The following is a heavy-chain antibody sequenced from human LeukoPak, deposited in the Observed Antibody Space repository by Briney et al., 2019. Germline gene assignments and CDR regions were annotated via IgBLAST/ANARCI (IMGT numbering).Heavy chain of an antibody. V-gene: IGHV4-30-2*01. D-gene: IGHD3-22*01. Sequence: LSLTCTVSGGSISSGGYYWSWIRQPPGKGLEWIGYIYHSGSTYYNPSLKSRVTISVDRSKNQFSLKLSSVTAADTAVYYCARERKQYYYDSSGFRPMALFDPWGQGTLVTVSS. CDR2: IYHSGST. J-gene: IGHJ5*02. CDR3: ARERKQYYYDSSGFRPMALFDP. CDR1: GGSISSGGYY.